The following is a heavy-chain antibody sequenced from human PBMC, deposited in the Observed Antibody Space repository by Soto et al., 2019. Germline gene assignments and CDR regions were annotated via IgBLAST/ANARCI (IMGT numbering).Heavy chain of an antibody. CDR2: IYYSGST. Sequence: QVQLQESGPGLVKPSQTLSLTCTVSGGSISSGGYYWSWIRQHPGKGLEWIGYIYYSGSTYYNPSLKGRVTLAVDTAKNQFSLKLSSVTAADTAVYYCARDRYCGGDCFNDAFDIWGQGTMVTVSS. V-gene: IGHV4-31*03. CDR3: ARDRYCGGDCFNDAFDI. D-gene: IGHD2-21*02. CDR1: GGSISSGGYY. J-gene: IGHJ3*02.